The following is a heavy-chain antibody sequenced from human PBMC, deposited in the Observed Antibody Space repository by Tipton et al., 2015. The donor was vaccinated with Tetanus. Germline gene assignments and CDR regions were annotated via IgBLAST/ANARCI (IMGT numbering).Heavy chain of an antibody. Sequence: SLRLSCAASGFTFTSYTMHWVRQAPGKGLEWVSSISSSSTYIYYADSVRGRFTISRDNAKNSLYLQLTSLRAEDTALYYCARETSLTTSYWGQGTLVTVSS. V-gene: IGHV3-21*01. CDR3: ARETSLTTSY. CDR2: ISSSSTYI. CDR1: GFTFTSYT. D-gene: IGHD4-17*01. J-gene: IGHJ1*01.